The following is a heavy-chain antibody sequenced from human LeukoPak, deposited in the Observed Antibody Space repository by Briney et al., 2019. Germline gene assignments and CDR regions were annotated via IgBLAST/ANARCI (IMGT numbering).Heavy chain of an antibody. D-gene: IGHD1-14*01. CDR2: ISSSSGRI. J-gene: IGHJ4*02. CDR1: KFTFSICD. CDR3: ARDGFAATTGYFFDY. Sequence: GGSLRLSCAASKFTFSICDMNWIRQAPGKGLEWISYISSSSGRIYYADSVKGRFTISRDNAKNSLFLQMNSLRAEDTAVYYCARDGFAATTGYFFDYWGQGTLVTVSS. V-gene: IGHV3-48*01.